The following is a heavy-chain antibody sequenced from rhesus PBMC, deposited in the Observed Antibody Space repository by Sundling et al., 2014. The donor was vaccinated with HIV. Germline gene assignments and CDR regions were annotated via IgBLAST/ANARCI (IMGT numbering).Heavy chain of an antibody. Sequence: QLQLQESGPGLVKPSETLSVTCAVSGGSMSSSYWSWVRQAPGKGLEWIGYISGSSGSTDYNPSLKSRVTISTDTSKNQFSLKLTSVTAADTAVYYCARDVGWGGFDYWGQGVLVTVSS. D-gene: IGHD1-44*01. V-gene: IGHV4-173*01. CDR3: ARDVGWGGFDY. CDR1: GGSMSSSY. J-gene: IGHJ4*01. CDR2: ISGSSGST.